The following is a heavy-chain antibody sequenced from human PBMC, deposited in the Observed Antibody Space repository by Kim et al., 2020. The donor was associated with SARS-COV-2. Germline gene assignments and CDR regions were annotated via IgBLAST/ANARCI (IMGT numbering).Heavy chain of an antibody. CDR2: IYHSGST. V-gene: IGHV4-4*02. D-gene: IGHD6-19*01. Sequence: SETLSLTCAVSGGSISSSNWWSWVRQPPGKGLEWIGEIYHSGSTNYNPSLKSRVTISVDKSKNQFSLKLSSVTAADTAVYYCARPYSSGSNAFDIWGQGTMVTVSS. CDR3: ARPYSSGSNAFDI. CDR1: GGSISSSNW. J-gene: IGHJ3*02.